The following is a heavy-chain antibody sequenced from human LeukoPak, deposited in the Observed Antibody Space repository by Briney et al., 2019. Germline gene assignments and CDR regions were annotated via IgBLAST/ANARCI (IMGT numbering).Heavy chain of an antibody. V-gene: IGHV4-39*01. Sequence: PSETLSLTWTVSGXSTSSSTYYWGWIRQPPGKGLEWIGNTYYSGSTYYSPSLKSRLTISVDTSRNQFSLKLSSVTAADTAVYYCARQGAGGRAFDIWGQGTMVTVSS. D-gene: IGHD1-26*01. CDR3: ARQGAGGRAFDI. CDR2: TYYSGST. J-gene: IGHJ3*02. CDR1: GXSTSSSTYY.